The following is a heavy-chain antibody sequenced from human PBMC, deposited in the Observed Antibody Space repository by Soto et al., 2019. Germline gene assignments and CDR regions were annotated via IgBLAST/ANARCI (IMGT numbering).Heavy chain of an antibody. CDR3: ARERDRGTMVRGAHYYYGMDV. Sequence: PSETLSLTCTVSGDSISSYYWNWIRQPPGKGLEWIGYIYYSGSTNYNPSLKSRVTISVDTSKNQFSLKLSSVTAADTAVYYCARERDRGTMVRGAHYYYGMDVWGQGTTVTVSS. D-gene: IGHD3-10*01. CDR1: GDSISSYY. V-gene: IGHV4-59*01. CDR2: IYYSGST. J-gene: IGHJ6*02.